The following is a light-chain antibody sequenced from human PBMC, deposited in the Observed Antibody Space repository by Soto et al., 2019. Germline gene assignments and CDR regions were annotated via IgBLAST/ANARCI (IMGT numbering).Light chain of an antibody. J-gene: IGKJ1*01. CDR3: QQYNNWPVS. Sequence: EIVLTQSPCTLSLSTGERATLSCRASQSVSNNYLAWYQQKPGQAPRLLIYGASNRATGIPDRFSGSGSGTDFTLTISSLQSEDFAVYNCQQYNNWPVSFGQGTKVDIK. CDR2: GAS. V-gene: IGKV3-20*01. CDR1: QSVSNNY.